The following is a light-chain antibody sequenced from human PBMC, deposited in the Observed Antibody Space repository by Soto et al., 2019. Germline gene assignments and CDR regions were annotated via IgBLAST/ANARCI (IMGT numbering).Light chain of an antibody. J-gene: IGKJ4*01. V-gene: IGKV1-5*01. CDR1: QSISSW. CDR2: DAS. CDR3: QQYSIYSS. Sequence: DIPMTQSPSTLSASVGDRVTITCRASQSISSWLAWYQQKPGKAPKLLIYDASSLESGVPSRFSGSGSGTEFTLTISSLQPDDFATYYCQQYSIYSSFGGGTKVEIK.